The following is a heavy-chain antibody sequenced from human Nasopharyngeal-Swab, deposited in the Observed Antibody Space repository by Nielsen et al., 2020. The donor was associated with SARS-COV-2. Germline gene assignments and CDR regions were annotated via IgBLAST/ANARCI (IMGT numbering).Heavy chain of an antibody. V-gene: IGHV3-74*01. J-gene: IGHJ4*02. D-gene: IGHD2-2*01. CDR3: ARVGQPAAFDY. Sequence: GESLKISCGASGFTFSTYWMHWVRQGPGKGLVWVSRINTDGSTTSYEPSVKGRFIISRDNAKNTLYLQMNSLRAEDTAVYYCARVGQPAAFDYWGQGTLVTVSS. CDR1: GFTFSTYW. CDR2: INTDGSTT.